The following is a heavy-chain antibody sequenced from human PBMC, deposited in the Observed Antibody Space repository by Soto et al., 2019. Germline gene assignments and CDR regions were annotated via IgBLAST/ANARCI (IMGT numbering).Heavy chain of an antibody. CDR1: GFIFSDYY. V-gene: IGHV3-11*06. J-gene: IGHJ5*02. D-gene: IGHD6-13*01. CDR3: ARGRHIAAPGTDWLDP. CDR2: ISGSTSYT. Sequence: DLVESGGGLVKPGGSLRLSCAASGFIFSDYYMTWVRQAPGKGLEWVSYISGSTSYTNYADSVKGRFTISRDNAKNSLFLQMRSLGVEDTAVYYCARGRHIAAPGTDWLDPWGQGTLVTVSS.